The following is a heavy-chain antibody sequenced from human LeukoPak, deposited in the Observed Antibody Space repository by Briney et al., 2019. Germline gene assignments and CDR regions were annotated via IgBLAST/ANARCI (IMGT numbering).Heavy chain of an antibody. D-gene: IGHD2-2*01. CDR2: IFYGNA. V-gene: IGHV4-31*03. CDR3: ARDSTCRSTTCYPPDSYYLDP. J-gene: IGHJ6*03. CDR1: GGSITSGAYY. Sequence: SQTLSLTCIVSGGSITSGAYYWSWLRQHPGKGLEWIGYIFYGNAYYNPSFKSRATILLDRSQNQVSLRLSSVSAADTAAYYCARDSTCRSTTCYPPDSYYLDPWGKGTTVTVSS.